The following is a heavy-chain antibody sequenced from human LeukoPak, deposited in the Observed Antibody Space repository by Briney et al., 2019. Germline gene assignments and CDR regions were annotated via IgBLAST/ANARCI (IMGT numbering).Heavy chain of an antibody. CDR1: GFTFSSYS. CDR3: ARDLSVAGFNF. Sequence: GGSLRLSCAASGFTFSSYSMNWVRQAPGKGLEWVSSISSNSNYIFYADSVKGRFTISSDNAKNSLFLQMSSLRAEDTAVYYCARDLSVAGFNFWGQGTMVTVSS. D-gene: IGHD6-19*01. V-gene: IGHV3-21*01. CDR2: ISSNSNYI. J-gene: IGHJ3*01.